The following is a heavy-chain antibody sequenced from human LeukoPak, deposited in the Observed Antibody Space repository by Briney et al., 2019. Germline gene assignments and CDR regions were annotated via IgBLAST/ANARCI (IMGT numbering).Heavy chain of an antibody. J-gene: IGHJ4*02. CDR2: FSSTGGTT. Sequence: GGSPRPSRAASGITFSSHAMSRVRQAPRKGLEWVSLFSSTGGTTYYADSVKGRFTISRDNSKNTLYLQMNSLRAEDTAVYYCAKGHYYDSRGYFGVDYWGQGALVTVSS. CDR1: GITFSSHA. V-gene: IGHV3-23*01. CDR3: AKGHYYDSRGYFGVDY. D-gene: IGHD3-22*01.